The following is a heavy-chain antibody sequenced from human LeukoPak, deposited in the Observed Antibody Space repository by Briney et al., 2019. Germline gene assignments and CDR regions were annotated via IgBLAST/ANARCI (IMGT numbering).Heavy chain of an antibody. D-gene: IGHD3-10*01. CDR2: INHSGST. J-gene: IGHJ6*03. V-gene: IGHV4-34*01. CDR3: ARGSTGGSGSKNYYGSGSHPSRYYYYYMDV. Sequence: KPSETLSLTCAVHGGSFSGYYWSWIRQPPGKGLEWIGEINHSGSTNYNPSLKSRVTISVDTSKNQFSLKLSSVTAADTAVYYCARGSTGGSGSKNYYGSGSHPSRYYYYYMDVWGKGTTVTVSS. CDR1: GGSFSGYY.